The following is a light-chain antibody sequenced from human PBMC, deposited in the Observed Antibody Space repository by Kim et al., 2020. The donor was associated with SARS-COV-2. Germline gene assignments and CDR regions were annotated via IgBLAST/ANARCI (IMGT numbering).Light chain of an antibody. J-gene: IGKJ2*03. V-gene: IGKV3-20*01. CDR2: AAS. CDR1: QSVTNNY. CDR3: QQYGRSPPYS. Sequence: EIVLTQSPGTLSLSPGERATLSCRASQSVTNNYLAWYQQKAGQAPRLLIYAASSRATGIPDRFSGSGSGTDFTLTISSLEPEDFAVYYCQQYGRSPPYSFGQGTKLEI.